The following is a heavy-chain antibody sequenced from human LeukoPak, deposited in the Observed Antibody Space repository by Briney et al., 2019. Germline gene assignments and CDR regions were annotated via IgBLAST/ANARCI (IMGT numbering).Heavy chain of an antibody. CDR2: ISYDGSNK. V-gene: IGHV3-30*04. CDR3: ARDGWIQLWLGSFDY. J-gene: IGHJ4*02. Sequence: GGSLRLSCAASGFTFSSYAMHWVRQAPGKGLEWVAVISYDGSNKYYADSLKGRFTISRDNSKNTLYLQMNSLRAEDTAVYYCARDGWIQLWLGSFDYWGQGTLVTVSS. CDR1: GFTFSSYA. D-gene: IGHD5-18*01.